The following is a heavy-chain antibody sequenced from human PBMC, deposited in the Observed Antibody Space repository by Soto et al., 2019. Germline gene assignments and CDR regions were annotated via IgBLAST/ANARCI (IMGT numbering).Heavy chain of an antibody. J-gene: IGHJ5*02. CDR1: GYTFTSYG. D-gene: IGHD5-18*01. CDR3: ARDLTAKAMVMGSWFDP. CDR2: ISAYNGNT. V-gene: IGHV1-18*01. Sequence: ASVKVSCKASGYTFTSYGISWVRQAPGQGLEWMGWISAYNGNTNYAQKLQGRVTMTTDTSTSTAYMELRSLRSDDTAVYYCARDLTAKAMVMGSWFDPWGQGTLVTVSS.